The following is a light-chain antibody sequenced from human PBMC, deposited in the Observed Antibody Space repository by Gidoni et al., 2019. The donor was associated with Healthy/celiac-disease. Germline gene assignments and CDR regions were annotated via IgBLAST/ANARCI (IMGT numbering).Light chain of an antibody. CDR3: QQYGSSPVLT. Sequence: EIVLTLSPGTLSLSPGARATLSCRASQSVSSSYLAWYQQKPGQAPRLLIYGASSRATGIPDRFSGSGSGTDFTLTISRLEPEDFAVYYCQQYGSSPVLTFGGGTKVEIK. V-gene: IGKV3-20*01. CDR1: QSVSSSY. J-gene: IGKJ4*01. CDR2: GAS.